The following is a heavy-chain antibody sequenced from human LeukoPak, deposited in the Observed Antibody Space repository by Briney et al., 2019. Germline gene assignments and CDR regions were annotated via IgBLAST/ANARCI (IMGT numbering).Heavy chain of an antibody. D-gene: IGHD6-6*01. V-gene: IGHV3-74*01. CDR3: ARGGIAARRNYAY. CDR2: INSDGSST. J-gene: IGHJ4*02. CDR1: GFTFSSYW. Sequence: QTGGSLRLSCAAAGFTFSSYWMHWVRQAPGKGLVWVSRINSDGSSTSYADSVKGRFTISRDNAKNTLYLQMNSLRAEDTAVYYCARGGIAARRNYAYCGQGTLVTVSS.